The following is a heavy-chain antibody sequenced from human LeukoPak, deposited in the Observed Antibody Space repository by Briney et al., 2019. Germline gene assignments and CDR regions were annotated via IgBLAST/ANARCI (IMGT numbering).Heavy chain of an antibody. J-gene: IGHJ5*02. CDR2: ISYDGSNK. Sequence: PGGSLRLSCAASGFTFSSYSMNWVRQAPGKGLEWVAVISYDGSNKYYADSVKGRFTISRDNSKNTLYLQMNSLRAEDTAVYYCARDVGYCSSTSCWNWFDPWGQGTLVTVSS. CDR1: GFTFSSYS. D-gene: IGHD2-2*03. CDR3: ARDVGYCSSTSCWNWFDP. V-gene: IGHV3-30*03.